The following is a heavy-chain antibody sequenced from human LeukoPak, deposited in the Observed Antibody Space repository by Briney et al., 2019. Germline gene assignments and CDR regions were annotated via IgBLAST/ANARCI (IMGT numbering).Heavy chain of an antibody. D-gene: IGHD3-10*01. Sequence: GGSLRLSCAASGFTVSNYGIHWVRQAPGKGLEWVAVISYDGNNKYYADSVEGRFTISRDKSKSTLYLQMNSLRAEDTAVYYCARDRPYGSGRGGWFDPWGQGTLVTVSS. CDR1: GFTVSNYG. CDR2: ISYDGNNK. J-gene: IGHJ5*02. V-gene: IGHV3-30*03. CDR3: ARDRPYGSGRGGWFDP.